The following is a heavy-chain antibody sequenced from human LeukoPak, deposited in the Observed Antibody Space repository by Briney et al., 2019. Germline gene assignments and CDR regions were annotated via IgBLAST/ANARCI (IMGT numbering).Heavy chain of an antibody. CDR3: ARLGYCSSTSCRPTHFDY. J-gene: IGHJ4*02. D-gene: IGHD2-2*01. V-gene: IGHV4-39*01. CDR2: IYYSGST. Sequence: SETLSLTCTVSGGSISSSSYYWGWIRQPPGKGLEWIGRIYYSGSTYYNPSLKSRVTISVDTSKNQFSLKLSSVTAADTAVYYCARLGYCSSTSCRPTHFDYWGQGTLVTVSS. CDR1: GGSISSSSYY.